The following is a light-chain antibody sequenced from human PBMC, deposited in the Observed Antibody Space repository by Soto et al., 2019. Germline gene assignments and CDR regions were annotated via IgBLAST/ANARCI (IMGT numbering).Light chain of an antibody. CDR3: QQSDSLPIT. CDR2: DAS. V-gene: IGKV1-33*01. Sequence: DIQMTQSPSSLSASVGDRVTITCRASQDISNYLNWYQQRPGKAPKLLIYDASNLERGVPSRFSGTRSGTHFTFAITSLQPEDVATCYCQQSDSLPITFGLGTRVEI. CDR1: QDISNY. J-gene: IGKJ5*01.